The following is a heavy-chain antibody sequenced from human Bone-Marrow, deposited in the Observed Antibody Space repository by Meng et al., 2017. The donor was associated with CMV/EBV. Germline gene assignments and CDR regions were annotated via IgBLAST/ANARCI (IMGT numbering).Heavy chain of an antibody. CDR2: IYFTGST. J-gene: IGHJ3*02. D-gene: IGHD2-21*01. Sequence: SETLSLTCTVSGGSIRSSSYYWGCIRQPPGKGLEWIGSIYFTGSTYYNPSLKSRVTISVDTSKNQFSLKLSSVTAADTAVYYCATYSGGAFDIWGQGTKVTVSS. V-gene: IGHV4-39*07. CDR3: ATYSGGAFDI. CDR1: GGSIRSSSYY.